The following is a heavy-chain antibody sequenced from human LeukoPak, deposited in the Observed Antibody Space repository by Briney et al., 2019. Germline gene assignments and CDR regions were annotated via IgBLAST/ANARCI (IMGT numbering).Heavy chain of an antibody. D-gene: IGHD1-26*01. CDR2: ISSSSSYI. CDR3: ARAIVGATIDAFDI. V-gene: IGHV3-21*01. J-gene: IGHJ3*02. CDR1: GFTFSGYS. Sequence: GGSLRLSCAASGFTFSGYSMNWVRQAPGKGLEWVSSISSSSSYIYYADSVKGRFTISRDNAKNSLYLQMNSLRAEATAVYYCARAIVGATIDAFDIWGQGTMVTVSS.